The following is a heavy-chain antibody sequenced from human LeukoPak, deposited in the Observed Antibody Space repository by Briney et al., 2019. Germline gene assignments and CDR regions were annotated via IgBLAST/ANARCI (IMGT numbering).Heavy chain of an antibody. V-gene: IGHV1-69*04. J-gene: IGHJ4*02. CDR1: GGTFSSYA. CDR3: FLWPTTYSSSGR. Sequence: GASVKVSCKASGGTFSSYAIRWVRQAPGRGLEWMGRIIPILGIANYAQKFQGRVTITADKSTSTAYMELSSLRSEDTAVYYCFLWPTTYSSSGRWGQGTLVTVSP. CDR2: IIPILGIA. D-gene: IGHD6-6*01.